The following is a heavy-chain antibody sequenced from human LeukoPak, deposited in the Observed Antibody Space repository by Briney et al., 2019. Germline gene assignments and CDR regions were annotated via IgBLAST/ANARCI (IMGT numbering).Heavy chain of an antibody. V-gene: IGHV3-23*01. J-gene: IGHJ4*02. Sequence: PGGSLRFSCAAPGFTFSSYAMTWVRQAPGKGLQWVSTITGSGTTTYYADSVKGRFTISRDNSKNILYLQMNSLRGEDTAVYHCAKGMSSGSPYYFDSWGQGTLVTVSS. CDR2: ITGSGTTT. D-gene: IGHD1-26*01. CDR1: GFTFSSYA. CDR3: AKGMSSGSPYYFDS.